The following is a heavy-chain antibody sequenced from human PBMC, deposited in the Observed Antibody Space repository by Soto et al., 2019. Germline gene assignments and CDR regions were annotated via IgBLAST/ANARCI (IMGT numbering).Heavy chain of an antibody. Sequence: SVKVSCKASGGTFSSYAISWVREAPGQGLEWMGGIIPIFGTANYAQKFQGRVTITADKSTSTAYMELSSLGSEDTAVYYCAREEYSSGSDYYYYYGMDVWGQGTTVTVSS. CDR1: GGTFSSYA. CDR2: IIPIFGTA. D-gene: IGHD3-22*01. V-gene: IGHV1-69*06. J-gene: IGHJ6*02. CDR3: AREEYSSGSDYYYYYGMDV.